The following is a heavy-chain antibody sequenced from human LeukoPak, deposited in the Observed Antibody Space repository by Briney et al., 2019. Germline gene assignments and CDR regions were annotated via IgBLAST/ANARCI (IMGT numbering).Heavy chain of an antibody. CDR3: AKDVGVRGGCYDIGFDY. Sequence: PGGSLRLSCAASGFTFSDYNMRWIRQAPGKGLEWVSSISRSGSTKYYADSVKGRFTISRDNAKNSLYLQMNSLRAEDVALYYCAKDVGVRGGCYDIGFDYWGQGTLVTVSS. CDR2: ISRSGSTK. D-gene: IGHD3-9*01. J-gene: IGHJ4*02. CDR1: GFTFSDYN. V-gene: IGHV3-11*01.